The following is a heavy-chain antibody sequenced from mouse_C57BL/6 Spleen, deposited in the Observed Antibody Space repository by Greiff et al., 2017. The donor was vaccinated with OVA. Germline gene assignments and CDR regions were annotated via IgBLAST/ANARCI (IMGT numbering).Heavy chain of an antibody. CDR1: GYTFTSYW. CDR3: ARPNYGSSYGFAY. V-gene: IGHV1-55*01. Sequence: QVQLQQPGAELVKPGASVKMSCKASGYTFTSYWITWVKQRPGQGLEWIGDIYPGSGSTNYNEKFKSKATLTVDTSSSTAYMQLSSLTSEDSAVYYCARPNYGSSYGFAYWGQGTLVTVSA. CDR2: IYPGSGST. D-gene: IGHD1-1*01. J-gene: IGHJ3*01.